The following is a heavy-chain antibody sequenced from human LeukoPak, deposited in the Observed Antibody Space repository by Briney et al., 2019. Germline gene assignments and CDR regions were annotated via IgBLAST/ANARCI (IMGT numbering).Heavy chain of an antibody. CDR3: AVWGSSYYYYGMDV. CDR1: GYTFTGYY. J-gene: IGHJ6*02. D-gene: IGHD3-16*01. Sequence: ASVKVSCKASGYTFTGYYMHWVGQAPGQGLEWMGWINPNSGGTNYAQKFQGWVTMTRDTSISTAYMELSRLRSDDTAVYYCAVWGSSYYYYGMDVWGQGTTVTVSS. CDR2: INPNSGGT. V-gene: IGHV1-2*04.